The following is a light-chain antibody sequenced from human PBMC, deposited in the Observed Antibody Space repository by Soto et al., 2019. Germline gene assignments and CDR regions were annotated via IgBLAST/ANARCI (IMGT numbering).Light chain of an antibody. CDR2: GAS. CDR3: QQGHDLPLT. J-gene: IGKJ2*01. V-gene: IGKV3-15*01. Sequence: EIVMTQSPATLSLSPGERAALSCRASQSINSELAWYQQKPGQPPKLLIYGASTRASGVPARFTGSGSGSEFTLTISGLQSEDFAIYYCQQGHDLPLTFGQGTRLEI. CDR1: QSINSE.